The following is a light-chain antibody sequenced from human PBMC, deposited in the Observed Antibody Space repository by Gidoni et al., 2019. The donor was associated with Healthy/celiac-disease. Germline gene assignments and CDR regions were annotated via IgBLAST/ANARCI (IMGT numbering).Light chain of an antibody. V-gene: IGKV3-15*01. CDR2: GAS. CDR1: RSVSSN. J-gene: IGKJ2*01. Sequence: APLSASRERRALLSCRASRSVSSNLAWYQQKPGQAPRLLIYGASTRATGIPDRFSGSGSGTEFTLTISSLQSEDFAVYYCQQYNNSPRTFGQGTKLEIK. CDR3: QQYNNSPRT.